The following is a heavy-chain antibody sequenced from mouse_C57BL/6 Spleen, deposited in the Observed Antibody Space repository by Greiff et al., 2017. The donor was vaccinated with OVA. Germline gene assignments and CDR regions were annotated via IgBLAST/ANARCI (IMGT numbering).Heavy chain of an antibody. CDR3: ARTHYYGSSYRWYFDV. CDR1: GYSITSDY. D-gene: IGHD1-1*01. J-gene: IGHJ1*03. V-gene: IGHV3-8*01. Sequence: DVKLVESGPGLAKPSQTLSLTCSVTGYSITSDYWNWIRKFPGNKLEYMGYISYSGSTYYNPSLKSRISITRDTSKNQYYLQLNSVTTEDTATYYCARTHYYGSSYRWYFDVWGTGTTVTVSS. CDR2: ISYSGST.